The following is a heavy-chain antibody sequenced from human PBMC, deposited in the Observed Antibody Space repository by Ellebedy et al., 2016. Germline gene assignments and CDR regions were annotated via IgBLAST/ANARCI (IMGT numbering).Heavy chain of an antibody. Sequence: GEPLKISXAASGFAFSDYYMHWIRQAPGKGPEWVSYISGGGSTVQYADSVKGRFIISRDNAKASLYLQMTSLTADDTAVYYCARKGGIVLVPAASWYFDLWGRGTRVTVSS. CDR1: GFAFSDYY. V-gene: IGHV3-11*01. CDR3: ARKGGIVLVPAASWYFDL. D-gene: IGHD2-2*01. J-gene: IGHJ2*01. CDR2: ISGGGSTV.